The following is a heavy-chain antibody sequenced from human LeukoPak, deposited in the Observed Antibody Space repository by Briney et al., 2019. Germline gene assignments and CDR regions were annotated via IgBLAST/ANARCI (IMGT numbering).Heavy chain of an antibody. CDR1: GASLSRSTYY. Sequence: SETLSLTCSVSGASLSRSTYYWGWIRQPPGRGLEWIGSVFRTGTAYYNPSLRSRVTVSVDTSKNQFSLKLSSVTATDTAVYYCTKNDVGNYGTWGQGTLVIVSS. CDR3: TKNDVGNYGT. D-gene: IGHD4-4*01. J-gene: IGHJ5*02. V-gene: IGHV4-39*01. CDR2: VFRTGTA.